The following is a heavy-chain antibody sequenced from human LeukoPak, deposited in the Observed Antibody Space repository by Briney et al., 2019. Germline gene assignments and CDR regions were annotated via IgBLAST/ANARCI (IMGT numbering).Heavy chain of an antibody. CDR3: ARDGGQITIFGVVYYYYMDV. J-gene: IGHJ6*03. CDR1: GYTFTGYC. D-gene: IGHD3-3*01. CDR2: INPNSGGT. Sequence: GASVKVSCKASGYTFTGYCMHWVRQAPGQGLEWMGWINPNSGGTNYAQKFQGRVTMTRDTSISTAYMELSRLRSDDTAVYYCARDGGQITIFGVVYYYYMDVWGKGTTVTVSS. V-gene: IGHV1-2*02.